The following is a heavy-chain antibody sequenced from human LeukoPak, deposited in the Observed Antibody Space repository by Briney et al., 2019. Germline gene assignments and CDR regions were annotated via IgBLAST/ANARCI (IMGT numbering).Heavy chain of an antibody. CDR3: ARGRRGYSYGYSGYYHYMDV. CDR1: GGSFSAYY. CDR2: INHSEYT. Sequence: SETLSLTCAVSGGSFSAYYWSWIRQPPGKGLEWVGEINHSEYTNYNPSLESRVTVSVDTSKNQFSLKLSSVTAADTAVYYCARGRRGYSYGYSGYYHYMDVWGKGTTVTVSS. J-gene: IGHJ6*03. D-gene: IGHD5-18*01. V-gene: IGHV4-34*01.